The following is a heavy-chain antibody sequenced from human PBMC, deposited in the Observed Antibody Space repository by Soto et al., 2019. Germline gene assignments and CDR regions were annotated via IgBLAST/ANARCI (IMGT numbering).Heavy chain of an antibody. CDR3: ARGDGYCSSTSCYPAAFDI. V-gene: IGHV4-34*01. Sequence: QVQLQQWGAGLLKPSETLSLTCAVYGGSFSGYYWSWIRQPPGKGLEWIGEINDSGSNNYNPSLKSRVTISVDTSKNQFSLKLSSVTAADTAVYYCARGDGYCSSTSCYPAAFDIWGQGTMVTVSS. D-gene: IGHD2-2*03. CDR1: GGSFSGYY. J-gene: IGHJ3*02. CDR2: INDSGSN.